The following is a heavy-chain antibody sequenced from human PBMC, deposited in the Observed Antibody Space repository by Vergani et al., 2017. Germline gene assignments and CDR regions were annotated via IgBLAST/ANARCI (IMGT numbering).Heavy chain of an antibody. CDR2: IWYDGSNK. CDR3: ARGGRIQLWSFESFLVDY. J-gene: IGHJ4*02. D-gene: IGHD5-18*01. CDR1: GFTFSSYG. Sequence: QVQLVESGGGVVQPGRSLRLSCAASGFTFSSYGMHWVRQAPGKGLEWVAVIWYDGSNKYHADSVKGRFTISRDNSNNTLYLQRNSLRAEDTAVYYCARGGRIQLWSFESFLVDYWGQGTLVTVSS. V-gene: IGHV3-33*01.